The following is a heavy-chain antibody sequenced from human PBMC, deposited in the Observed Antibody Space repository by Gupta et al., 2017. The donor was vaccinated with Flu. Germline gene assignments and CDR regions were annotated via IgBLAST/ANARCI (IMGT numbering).Heavy chain of an antibody. D-gene: IGHD3-3*01. V-gene: IGHV4-31*02. CDR3: ARGGLTSTYGEAITLYGMDV. J-gene: IGHJ6*02. Sequence: RQFPGKGLEWLGYIYYNGRAFPTPSLKSRLTMSIDTSTNEFSLNLTSVTAADTAIYYCARGGLTSTYGEAITLYGMDVWGQGTTVSVSS. CDR2: IYYNGRA.